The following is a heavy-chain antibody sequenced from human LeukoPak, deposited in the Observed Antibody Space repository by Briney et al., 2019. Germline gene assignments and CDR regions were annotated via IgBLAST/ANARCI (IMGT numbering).Heavy chain of an antibody. CDR2: IYYSGST. CDR3: ARFESSGYYENAFDI. CDR1: GGSISSYY. D-gene: IGHD3-22*01. J-gene: IGHJ3*02. V-gene: IGHV4-59*01. Sequence: SETLSLTCTVSGGSISSYYWSWIRQPPGKGLEWIGYIYYSGSTNYNPSLKSRVTISVDTSKNQFSLKLSSVTAADTAVYYCARFESSGYYENAFDIWGQGTMVTVSS.